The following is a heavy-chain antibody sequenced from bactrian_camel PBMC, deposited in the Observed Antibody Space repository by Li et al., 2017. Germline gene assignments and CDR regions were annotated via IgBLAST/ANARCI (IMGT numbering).Heavy chain of an antibody. CDR1: DYTNINNC. CDR2: SYIGDDSA. CDR3: AADLYGGVWDTTLRIFGY. Sequence: HVQLVESGGGSVQAGGSLRLSCAVKDYTNINNCVAWFHQAPGNEREGVASSYIGDDSAYYADPVKGRFTISRDNAKNTLYLQIDSLKLEDTAMYYCAADLYGGVWDTTLRIFGYWGQGTQVTVS. D-gene: IGHD2*01. V-gene: IGHV3S1*01. J-gene: IGHJ6*01.